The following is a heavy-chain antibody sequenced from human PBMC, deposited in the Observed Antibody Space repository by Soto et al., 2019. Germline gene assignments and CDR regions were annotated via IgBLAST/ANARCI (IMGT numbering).Heavy chain of an antibody. V-gene: IGHV3-30*18. Sequence: GGSLRLSCAASGFTFSSYGMHWVRQAPGKGLEWVAVISYDGSNKYYADSVKGRFTISRDNSKNTLYLQMNSLRAEDTAVYYCAKDRSTSCYWVRWFDPWGQGTLVTVSS. CDR1: GFTFSSYG. CDR2: ISYDGSNK. J-gene: IGHJ5*02. CDR3: AKDRSTSCYWVRWFDP. D-gene: IGHD2-2*01.